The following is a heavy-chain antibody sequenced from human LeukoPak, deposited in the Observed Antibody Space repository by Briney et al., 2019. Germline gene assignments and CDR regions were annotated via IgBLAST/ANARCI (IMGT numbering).Heavy chain of an antibody. Sequence: PSETLSLTCTVSGGSINSYYWSWIRQPPGKGLEWIGYIYTSGSTNYNPSLKSRVTISVDTSKNQFSLKLSSVTAADTAVYYCARWGLAGTAYWNWFDPWGQGTLVTVSS. CDR1: GGSINSYY. V-gene: IGHV4-4*09. D-gene: IGHD1-1*01. CDR2: IYTSGST. CDR3: ARWGLAGTAYWNWFDP. J-gene: IGHJ5*02.